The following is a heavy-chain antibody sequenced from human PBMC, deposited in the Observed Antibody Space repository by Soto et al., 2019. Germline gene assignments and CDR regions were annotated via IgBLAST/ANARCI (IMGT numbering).Heavy chain of an antibody. CDR1: GASISSN. V-gene: IGHV3-72*01. J-gene: IGHJ6*02. D-gene: IGHD2-2*01. CDR3: GRGYCTSPSCHRAHYGLDV. CDR2: TASKDESYTT. Sequence: VQLQESGPGLVKPSGTLSLTCVVTGASISSNKHWWTWVRQPPGKGLEWIGRTASKDESYTTGYAASVKGRFTVSRDDSKSTLFLQMNSLRTEDTAVYYCGRGYCTSPSCHRAHYGLDVWGQGTTVTVSS.